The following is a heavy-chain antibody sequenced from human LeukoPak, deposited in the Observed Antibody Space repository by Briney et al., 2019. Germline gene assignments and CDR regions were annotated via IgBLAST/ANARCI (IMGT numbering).Heavy chain of an antibody. CDR2: INPSGGST. J-gene: IGHJ5*02. CDR1: GYTFTSYY. CDR3: ARGGSYYYDSSGYSASVAPGWFDP. Sequence: ASVKVSCKASGYTFTSYYMHWVRQAPGQGLEWMGIINPSGGSTSYAQKFQGRVTMTRDTSTSTVYMELSSLRSEDTAVYYCARGGSYYYDSSGYSASVAPGWFDPWGQGTLVTVSS. D-gene: IGHD3-22*01. V-gene: IGHV1-46*01.